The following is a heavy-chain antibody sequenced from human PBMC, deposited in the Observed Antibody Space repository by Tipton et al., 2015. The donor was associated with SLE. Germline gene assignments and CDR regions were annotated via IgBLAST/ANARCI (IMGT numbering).Heavy chain of an antibody. D-gene: IGHD3-3*01. V-gene: IGHV4-38-2*02. J-gene: IGHJ3*02. Sequence: TLSLTCTVSGYSISSGYYWGWIRQPPGKGLEWIGEINHSGSTNYNPSLKSRVTISVDTSKNQFSLKLSSVTAADTAVYYCASRRITIFGVAPAAFDIWGQGTMVTVSS. CDR1: GYSISSGYY. CDR3: ASRRITIFGVAPAAFDI. CDR2: INHSGST.